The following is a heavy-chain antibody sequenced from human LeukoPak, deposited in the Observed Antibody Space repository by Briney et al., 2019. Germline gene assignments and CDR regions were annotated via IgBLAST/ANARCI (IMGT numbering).Heavy chain of an antibody. CDR1: GGSISSSSYY. Sequence: SETLSLTCTVSGGSISSSSYYWGWIRQPPGKGLEWIGSIYYSGSTYYNPSLKSRVTISVDTSKNQFSLKLSSVTAADTALYYCATLRGASTAVFDSWGQGALVTVSS. D-gene: IGHD2-21*02. CDR3: ATLRGASTAVFDS. J-gene: IGHJ4*02. V-gene: IGHV4-39*07. CDR2: IYYSGST.